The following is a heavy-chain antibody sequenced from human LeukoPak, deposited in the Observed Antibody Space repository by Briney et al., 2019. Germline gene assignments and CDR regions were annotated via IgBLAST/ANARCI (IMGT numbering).Heavy chain of an antibody. CDR1: GFTFSSYE. J-gene: IGHJ4*02. CDR2: ISSSSSYI. D-gene: IGHD4-17*01. V-gene: IGHV3-21*01. CDR3: ARVGLGVTKFFDY. Sequence: GGSLRLSCAASGFTFSSYEMNWVRQAPGKGLEWVSSISSSSSYIYYADSVKGRFTISRDNAKNSLYLQMNSLRAEDTAVYYCARVGLGVTKFFDYWGQGTLVTVSS.